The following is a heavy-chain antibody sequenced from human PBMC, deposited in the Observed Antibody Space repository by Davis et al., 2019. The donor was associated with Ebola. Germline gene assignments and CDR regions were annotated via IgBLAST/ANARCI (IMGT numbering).Heavy chain of an antibody. Sequence: KVSCKGSGYSFTSYWIGWVRQMPGKGLEWMGIIYPGDSDTRYSPSFQGQVTISADKSTNTAYLQWSGLKASDTAMYYCARMGKSYYDSLWDYWGQGTLVTVSS. D-gene: IGHD3-10*01. V-gene: IGHV5-51*01. CDR3: ARMGKSYYDSLWDY. CDR1: GYSFTSYW. CDR2: IYPGDSDT. J-gene: IGHJ4*02.